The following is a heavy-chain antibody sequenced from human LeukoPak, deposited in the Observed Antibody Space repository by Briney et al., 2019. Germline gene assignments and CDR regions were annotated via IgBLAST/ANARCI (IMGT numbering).Heavy chain of an antibody. D-gene: IGHD5-18*01. Sequence: GGSLRLSCSASGFIVSDNYMSWVRQAPGKGLEWVSVLYSDGTTYYADSVKGRSTISRDHSRNTLYLQMNNLRAEDTAVYYCARAAYDSNGFTANHDYWGQGTLVTVSS. CDR3: ARAAYDSNGFTANHDY. CDR2: LYSDGTT. J-gene: IGHJ4*02. CDR1: GFIVSDNY. V-gene: IGHV3-53*01.